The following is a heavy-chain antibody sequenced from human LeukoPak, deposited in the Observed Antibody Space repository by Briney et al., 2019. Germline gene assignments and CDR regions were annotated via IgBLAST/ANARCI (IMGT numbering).Heavy chain of an antibody. Sequence: SVKVSCKASGGTFSSYAISWVRQAPGQGLEWMGGIIPIFDTADYAQKFQGRVTITADESTSTAYMELSSLRSEDTAVYYCASGYYYGSGSHRDLFFDYWGQGTLVTVSS. CDR1: GGTFSSYA. CDR2: IIPIFDTA. V-gene: IGHV1-69*13. D-gene: IGHD3-10*01. J-gene: IGHJ4*02. CDR3: ASGYYYGSGSHRDLFFDY.